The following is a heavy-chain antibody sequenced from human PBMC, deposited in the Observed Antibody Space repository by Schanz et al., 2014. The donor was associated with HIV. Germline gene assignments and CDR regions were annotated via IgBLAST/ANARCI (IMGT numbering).Heavy chain of an antibody. D-gene: IGHD3-22*01. CDR2: IWHDGSNK. J-gene: IGHJ4*02. V-gene: IGHV3-33*06. Sequence: VQLVESGGGVVQPGRSLRLSCAASGYSFSTYGMYWVRQAPGKGLEWVADIWHDGSNKNYADSVKGRFTISRDNSKNTLYLQMTTLRTEDTAVYYCAKPEYDSRGNSQSHFDSWGQGTLVTVSS. CDR3: AKPEYDSRGNSQSHFDS. CDR1: GYSFSTYG.